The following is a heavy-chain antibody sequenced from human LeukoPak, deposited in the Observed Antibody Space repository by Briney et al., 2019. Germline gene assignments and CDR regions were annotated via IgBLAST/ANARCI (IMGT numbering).Heavy chain of an antibody. V-gene: IGHV3-9*01. CDR1: VFTFDDYA. D-gene: IGHD3-10*01. CDR2: ISWNSGSI. J-gene: IGHJ4*02. Sequence: GGSLRLSCAASVFTFDDYAMHWVRQAPGKGLEWVSGISWNSGSIGYADSVKGRFTISRDNAKNSLYLQMNSLRAEDTALYYCAKSYYYGSGSYYDFDYWGQGTLVTVSS. CDR3: AKSYYYGSGSYYDFDY.